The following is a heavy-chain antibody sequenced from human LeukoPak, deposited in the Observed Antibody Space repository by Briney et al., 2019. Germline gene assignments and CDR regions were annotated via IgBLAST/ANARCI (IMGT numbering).Heavy chain of an antibody. J-gene: IGHJ4*02. V-gene: IGHV4-34*01. Sequence: SETLSLTCTVSGGSISSYYWSWIRQPPVKGLEWIGEINHSGSTNYNPSLKSRVTISVDTSKNQFSLRLSSVTAADTAVYYCAREVGLGRRSYFDYWGQGTLVTVSS. D-gene: IGHD1-26*01. CDR3: AREVGLGRRSYFDY. CDR1: GGSISSYY. CDR2: INHSGST.